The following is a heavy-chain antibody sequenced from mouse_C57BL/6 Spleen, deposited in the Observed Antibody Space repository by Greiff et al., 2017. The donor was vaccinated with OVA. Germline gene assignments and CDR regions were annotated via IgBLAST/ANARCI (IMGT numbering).Heavy chain of an antibody. Sequence: EVMLVESGGGLVKPGGSLKLSCAASGFTFSSYAMSWVRQTQEKRLEWVATISDGGSYTYYPDNVKGRFTISRDNAKNNLYLQMSHLKSEDTAMYYCARDGDGSIYGWYFDVWGTGTTVTVSS. CDR1: GFTFSSYA. J-gene: IGHJ1*03. CDR2: ISDGGSYT. V-gene: IGHV5-4*01. CDR3: ARDGDGSIYGWYFDV. D-gene: IGHD1-1*01.